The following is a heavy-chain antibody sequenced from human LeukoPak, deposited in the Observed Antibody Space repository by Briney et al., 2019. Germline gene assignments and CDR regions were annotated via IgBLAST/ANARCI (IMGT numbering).Heavy chain of an antibody. CDR3: ARGIVDTAMVFD. Sequence: SETLSHTCTVSGDSISISNYYWGWIRQPPGKGLEWIGSIYYSGRTYYNPSLKSRVTISVDTSKNQFSLKLSSVTAADTAVYYCARGIVDTAMVFDWGQGTLVTVSS. CDR1: GDSISISNYY. CDR2: IYYSGRT. V-gene: IGHV4-39*07. D-gene: IGHD5-18*01. J-gene: IGHJ4*02.